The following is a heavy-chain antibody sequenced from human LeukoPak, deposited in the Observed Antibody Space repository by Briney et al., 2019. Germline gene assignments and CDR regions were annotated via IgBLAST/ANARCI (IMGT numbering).Heavy chain of an antibody. D-gene: IGHD5-18*01. V-gene: IGHV4-34*01. Sequence: SETLSLTCAVYGGSFSGYYWSWIRQPPGKGLEWIGEINHSGSTNYNPSLKSRVTISVDTSKNQFSLKLSSVTAADTAVYYCARPNARIRGYSYGLRGYFDYWGRGTLVTVSS. CDR1: GGSFSGYY. J-gene: IGHJ4*02. CDR3: ARPNARIRGYSYGLRGYFDY. CDR2: INHSGST.